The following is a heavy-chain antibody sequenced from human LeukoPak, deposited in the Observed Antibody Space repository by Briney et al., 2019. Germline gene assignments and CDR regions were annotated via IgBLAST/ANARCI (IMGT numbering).Heavy chain of an antibody. Sequence: ASVNVSCKVSGYTLTELSMHWVRQAPGKGLEWMGGFDPEDGETIYAQKFQGRVTMTEDTSTDTAYMELSSLRSEDTAVYYCATTSDYYDSSGPPFDYWGQGTLVTVSS. CDR3: ATTSDYYDSSGPPFDY. J-gene: IGHJ4*02. D-gene: IGHD3-22*01. CDR2: FDPEDGET. V-gene: IGHV1-24*01. CDR1: GYTLTELS.